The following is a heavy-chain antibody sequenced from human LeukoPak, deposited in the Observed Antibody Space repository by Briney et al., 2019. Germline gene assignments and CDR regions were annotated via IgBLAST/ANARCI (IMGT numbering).Heavy chain of an antibody. Sequence: GASVKVSCKAFGGTLIGYHMHWVRQAPGRRPEWMGGIELISGASSIAQKFHGRVTMTRDTAMSTFYLDISELTSDDTAIYYCAISDYMWGFGSWGMGTQVTVSS. J-gene: IGHJ4*02. CDR3: AISDYMWGFGS. CDR2: IELISGAS. CDR1: GGTLIGYH. D-gene: IGHD3-16*01. V-gene: IGHV1-2*02.